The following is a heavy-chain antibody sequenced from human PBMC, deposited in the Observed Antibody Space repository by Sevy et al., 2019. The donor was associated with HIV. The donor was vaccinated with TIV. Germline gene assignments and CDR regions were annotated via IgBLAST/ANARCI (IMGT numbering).Heavy chain of an antibody. D-gene: IGHD3-22*01. Sequence: GGSLRRSCAASGLTFTSYAMNWVRQAPGKGLEWVSTISGSGGSTYYGDSVKGRFTISRDNSKNTLYLQMSSLRAEDTAVYYCAKDRYEGSGYYPEGAFDIWDQGTKVTVSS. V-gene: IGHV3-23*01. CDR1: GLTFTSYA. CDR2: ISGSGGST. CDR3: AKDRYEGSGYYPEGAFDI. J-gene: IGHJ3*02.